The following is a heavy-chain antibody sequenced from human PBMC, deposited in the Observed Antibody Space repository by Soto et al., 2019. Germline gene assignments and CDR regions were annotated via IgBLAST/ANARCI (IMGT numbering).Heavy chain of an antibody. CDR1: GFSVSAYT. D-gene: IGHD1-1*01. CDR2: ISSDGNHK. J-gene: IGHJ4*02. V-gene: IGHV3-30*09. Sequence: QVQLVESGGGVVQRGRSLRLSCAASGFSVSAYTVHWVRQAPGKGLEWVAVISSDGNHKYYTDSVKGRFAISRDTSTNTVFLQMSSLGPEDTAVYYCARWEQPLFDYWGQGTLVTVSS. CDR3: ARWEQPLFDY.